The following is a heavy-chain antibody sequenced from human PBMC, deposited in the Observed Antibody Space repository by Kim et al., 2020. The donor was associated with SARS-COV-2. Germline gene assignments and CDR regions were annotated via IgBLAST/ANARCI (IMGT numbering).Heavy chain of an antibody. CDR3: ARSDSGGPTPPGYN. V-gene: IGHV1-2*02. Sequence: ASVKVSCKASGYSFTAYYIHWVRQAPGQGLEWVGWINPNSGGTSYPRGLQGRVTMTRDTSISAAYMELSSLGGDDTAVYYCARSDSGGPTPPGYNWGQGT. J-gene: IGHJ4*02. CDR1: GYSFTAYY. CDR2: INPNSGGT. D-gene: IGHD2-15*01.